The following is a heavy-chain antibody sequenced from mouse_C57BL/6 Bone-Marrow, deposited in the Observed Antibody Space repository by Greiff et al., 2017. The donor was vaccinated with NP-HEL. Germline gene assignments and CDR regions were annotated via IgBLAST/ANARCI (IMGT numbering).Heavy chain of an antibody. CDR2: IDPSDSET. D-gene: IGHD4-1*01. Sequence: VQLQQPGAELVRPGSSVKLSCKASGYTFTSYWMHWVKQRPIQGLEWIGNIDPSDSETHYNQKFKDKATLTVDKSSSTAYMQLSSLTSEDSAVYYCARSNWDGGYFDYWGQGTTLTVSS. CDR1: GYTFTSYW. V-gene: IGHV1-52*01. CDR3: ARSNWDGGYFDY. J-gene: IGHJ2*01.